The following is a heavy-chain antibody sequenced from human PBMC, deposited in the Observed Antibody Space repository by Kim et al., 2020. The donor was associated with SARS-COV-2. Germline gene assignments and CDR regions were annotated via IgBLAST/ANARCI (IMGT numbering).Heavy chain of an antibody. Sequence: ASVKVSCKTSGYTFTSYGISWVRQAPGQGLEWMGWISAYNGNTNYPQKIQGRVTMTTDTSTSTAYMELRSLRSDDTAVYYCAGDSADYYDSSGYYYADFDIWGQGTMVTVSS. V-gene: IGHV1-18*01. CDR3: AGDSADYYDSSGYYYADFDI. D-gene: IGHD3-22*01. CDR2: ISAYNGNT. CDR1: GYTFTSYG. J-gene: IGHJ3*02.